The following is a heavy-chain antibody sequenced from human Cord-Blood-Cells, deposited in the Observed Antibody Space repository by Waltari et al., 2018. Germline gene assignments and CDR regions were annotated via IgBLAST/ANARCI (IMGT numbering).Heavy chain of an antibody. J-gene: IGHJ4*02. V-gene: IGHV4-34*01. Sequence: QVQLQQWGAGLLKPSETLSLTCAVYGGSFSGYYWSWIRQPPGKGLEWIGEINHSGSTNCNPSLKSRVTISVDTSKNQFSLKLSSVTAADTAVYYCARHFRGYRPFDYWGQGTLVTVSS. D-gene: IGHD3-3*02. CDR1: GGSFSGYY. CDR3: ARHFRGYRPFDY. CDR2: INHSGST.